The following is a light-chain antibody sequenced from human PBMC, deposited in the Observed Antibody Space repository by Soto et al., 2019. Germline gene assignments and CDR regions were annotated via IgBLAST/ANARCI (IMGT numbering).Light chain of an antibody. CDR2: AAS. Sequence: EIVMTQSPATLSVSQGERATLSCRASESVYSNLAWYQQKPGQAPTLLIFAASTRATGIPARFSGSGSGTEFTLTISSLQSEDFAVYYCQSYKNWPQFGPGTKVEIK. CDR3: QSYKNWPQ. CDR1: ESVYSN. J-gene: IGKJ1*01. V-gene: IGKV3-15*01.